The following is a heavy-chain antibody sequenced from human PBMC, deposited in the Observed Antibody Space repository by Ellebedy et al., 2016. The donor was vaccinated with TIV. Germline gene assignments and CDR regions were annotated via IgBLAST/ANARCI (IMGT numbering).Heavy chain of an antibody. J-gene: IGHJ6*02. CDR3: AKGVAGILYYGLDV. CDR1: GFTFSSYS. Sequence: GESLKISCAASGFTFSSYSTGWVRQAPGKGLEWVSAISSRGDDTYYADSVKGRFTISRDNSKNTLFLQMNSLRGEDTAVYYCAKGVAGILYYGLDVWGQGTTVTVSS. D-gene: IGHD6-19*01. V-gene: IGHV3-23*01. CDR2: ISSRGDDT.